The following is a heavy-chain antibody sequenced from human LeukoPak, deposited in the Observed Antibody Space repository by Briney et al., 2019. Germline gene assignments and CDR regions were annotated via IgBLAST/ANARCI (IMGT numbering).Heavy chain of an antibody. CDR2: ISSSGSTI. V-gene: IGHV3-48*03. Sequence: GGSLRLSCAVSGFTFSSYEMNWVRQAPGKGLEWVSYISSSGSTIYYADSVKGRFTISRDNAKKSLYLQMNSLRAEDTAVYYCAKSPYFYNSGRYVDVWGKGTTVTVSS. CDR3: AKSPYFYNSGRYVDV. J-gene: IGHJ6*03. CDR1: GFTFSSYE. D-gene: IGHD3-10*01.